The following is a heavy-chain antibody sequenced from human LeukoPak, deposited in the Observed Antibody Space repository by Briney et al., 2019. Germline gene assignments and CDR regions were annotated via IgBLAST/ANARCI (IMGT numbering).Heavy chain of an antibody. Sequence: PSETLSLTCTVSGGSISSYYWGWIRQPPGKGLEWIGTIYYSGSTYYNPSLKSRVTISADTSKSQFSLRLSSVTAADTALYYCARSRSYDAFDIWGQGTMVTVSS. J-gene: IGHJ3*02. CDR3: ARSRSYDAFDI. V-gene: IGHV4-39*01. CDR2: IYYSGST. CDR1: GGSISSYY.